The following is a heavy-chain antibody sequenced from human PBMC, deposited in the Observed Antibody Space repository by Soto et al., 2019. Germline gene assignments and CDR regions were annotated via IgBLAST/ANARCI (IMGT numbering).Heavy chain of an antibody. D-gene: IGHD3-3*01. V-gene: IGHV4-4*02. CDR1: GGSISSSKW. Sequence: QVQLQESGPGLVKPSGTLSLTCAVSGGSISSSKWWSWVRQPPGKGLEWIREIYDTGTTNYNPSLKSRVTISLNKSKNQFALKLKSVTAADTAVYYCATPIFGAISSWWNAAFYIWGPGTMDTVSS. CDR3: ATPIFGAISSWWNAAFYI. J-gene: IGHJ3*02. CDR2: IYDTGTT.